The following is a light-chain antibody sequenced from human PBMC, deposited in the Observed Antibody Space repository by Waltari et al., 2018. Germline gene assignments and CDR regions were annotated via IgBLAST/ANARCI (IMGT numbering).Light chain of an antibody. CDR1: QSVGTW. Sequence: DIQMTQSPSTLSASVGDRVTVSCRASQSVGTWLAWYQQKPGKAPKLLIYMASSLDSGVPSRFSGSGSGTDFTLTISSLQPDGFATYSCQQYSSFSTFGQGTKV. J-gene: IGKJ2*01. V-gene: IGKV1-5*03. CDR3: QQYSSFST. CDR2: MAS.